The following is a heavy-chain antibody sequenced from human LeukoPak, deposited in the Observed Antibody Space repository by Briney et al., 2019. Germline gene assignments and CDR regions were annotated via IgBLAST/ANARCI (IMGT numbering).Heavy chain of an antibody. CDR1: GGTFSSYA. Sequence: SVPVSCKASGGTFSSYAISWVRQPPGQELEWMGGIIPIFGITNYAQKFQGRVTITADKSTSTAYMELSSLRSEDTAVYYCASGISSYGHQYYFDYWGQGTLVTVSS. D-gene: IGHD5-18*01. J-gene: IGHJ4*02. CDR2: IIPIFGIT. V-gene: IGHV1-69*17. CDR3: ASGISSYGHQYYFDY.